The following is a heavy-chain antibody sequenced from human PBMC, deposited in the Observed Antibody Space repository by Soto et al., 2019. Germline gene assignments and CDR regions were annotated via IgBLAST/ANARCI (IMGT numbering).Heavy chain of an antibody. CDR3: ASDWNGDKYFDS. V-gene: IGHV3-53*01. CDR2: IFSDDNT. J-gene: IGHJ4*02. CDR1: GITATNGH. D-gene: IGHD4-17*01. Sequence: EVQLVESGGGLIQPGGSLRLSCAASGITATNGHMSWVRQAPGKGLEWVAVIFSDDNTYYEASVKGRFTISRDTSKDTVYLQMNSLSAEDTAVYFCASDWNGDKYFDSWDKGTLVTVSS.